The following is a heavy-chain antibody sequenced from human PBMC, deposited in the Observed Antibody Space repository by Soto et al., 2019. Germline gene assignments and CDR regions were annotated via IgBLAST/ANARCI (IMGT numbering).Heavy chain of an antibody. D-gene: IGHD5-18*01. V-gene: IGHV1-69*04. CDR2: VLPILDIT. CDR3: ARESRYSVNGRLFYMDV. Sequence: GASVKVSCKASGGTFNNYSVSWVRQAPGQGIEWMGRVLPILDITDYAQKFQGRVTISADKSTGTAYMDLSSLRSDDTAVYYCARESRYSVNGRLFYMDVWGEGTTVTVSS. J-gene: IGHJ6*03. CDR1: GGTFNNYS.